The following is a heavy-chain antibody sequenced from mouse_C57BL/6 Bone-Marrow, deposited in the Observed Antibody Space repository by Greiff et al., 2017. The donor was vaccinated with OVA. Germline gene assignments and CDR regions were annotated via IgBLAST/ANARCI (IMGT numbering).Heavy chain of an antibody. CDR1: GFTFTDYY. CDR3: ARYKHYYGSSYPAWFAY. D-gene: IGHD1-1*01. Sequence: EVKLMESGGGLVQPGGSLSLSCAASGFTFTDYYMSWVRQPPGKALEWLGFIRNKANGYTTEYSASVKGRFTISRDNSQSILYLQMNALRAEDSATYYCARYKHYYGSSYPAWFAYWGQGTLVTVSA. V-gene: IGHV7-3*01. CDR2: IRNKANGYTT. J-gene: IGHJ3*01.